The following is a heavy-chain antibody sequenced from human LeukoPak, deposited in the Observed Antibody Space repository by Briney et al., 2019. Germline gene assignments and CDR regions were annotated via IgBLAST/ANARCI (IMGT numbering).Heavy chain of an antibody. D-gene: IGHD2-21*02. J-gene: IGHJ3*01. CDR3: ARHLSVTYDAFNL. CDR2: VFYSGGT. CDR1: GGSTTGYF. Sequence: SETLSLTCTISGGSTTGYFWSWIRQPPGKGPEWIGYVFYSGGTLYNPSLDSRVTISVDTSKTQFSLELTSVTAADTAVYYCARHLSVTYDAFNLWGRGTMVTVSS. V-gene: IGHV4-59*08.